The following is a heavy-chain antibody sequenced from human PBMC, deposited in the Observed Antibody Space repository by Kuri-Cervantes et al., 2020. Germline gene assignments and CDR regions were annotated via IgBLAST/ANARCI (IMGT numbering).Heavy chain of an antibody. CDR2: INHSGST. V-gene: IGHV4-34*01. CDR1: GRSFNTYY. Sequence: GSLRLSCAVYGRSFNTYYWSWIRQSPGRGLEWIGEINHSGSTNYNPSLKSRVTISVDTSKKQFSLKLTSVTAADTAVYYCARVQSGGDSSSWRSAHAFDIWGQGTMVTVSS. CDR3: ARVQSGGDSSSWRSAHAFDI. D-gene: IGHD6-13*01. J-gene: IGHJ3*02.